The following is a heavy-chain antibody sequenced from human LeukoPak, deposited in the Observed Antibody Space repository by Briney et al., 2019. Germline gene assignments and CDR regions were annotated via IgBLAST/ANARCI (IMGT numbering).Heavy chain of an antibody. Sequence: SVKVSCKASGGTFSSYAISWVRQAPGQGLEWMGRIIPILGIANYAQKFQGRVTITADKSTSTAYMELSSLRSEDTAVYYCARGLGVCSSTSCYEDYWGQGTLVTVSS. D-gene: IGHD2-2*01. CDR3: ARGLGVCSSTSCYEDY. J-gene: IGHJ4*02. CDR1: GGTFSSYA. V-gene: IGHV1-69*04. CDR2: IIPILGIA.